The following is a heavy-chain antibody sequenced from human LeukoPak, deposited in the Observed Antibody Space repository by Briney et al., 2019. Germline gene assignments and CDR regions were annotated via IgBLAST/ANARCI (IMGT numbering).Heavy chain of an antibody. CDR3: ARESAPGGW. CDR2: ISSSSSTI. CDR1: GFTFSSYA. Sequence: GGSLRLSCAASGFTFSSYAMTWVRRAPGKGLEWVSYISSSSSTIYYADSVKGRFTISRDNAKNSLYLQMNSLRAEDTAVYYCARESAPGGWWGQGTLVTVSS. J-gene: IGHJ4*02. D-gene: IGHD4-23*01. V-gene: IGHV3-48*01.